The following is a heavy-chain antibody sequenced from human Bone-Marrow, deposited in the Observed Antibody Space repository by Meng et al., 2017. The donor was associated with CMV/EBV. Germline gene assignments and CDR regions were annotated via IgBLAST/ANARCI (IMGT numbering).Heavy chain of an antibody. Sequence: GESLKISCTASGFAFGDYAISWVRQAPGNGLEWVGFIRSKAYGAIPDYAASVKGRFTVSREDSKSIAYLQMNSLRAEDTAVYYCASDIVVVPAANDAFDIWGQGTMVTVSS. CDR3: ASDIVVVPAANDAFDI. D-gene: IGHD2-2*01. CDR2: IRSKAYGAIP. CDR1: GFAFGDYA. J-gene: IGHJ3*02. V-gene: IGHV3-49*04.